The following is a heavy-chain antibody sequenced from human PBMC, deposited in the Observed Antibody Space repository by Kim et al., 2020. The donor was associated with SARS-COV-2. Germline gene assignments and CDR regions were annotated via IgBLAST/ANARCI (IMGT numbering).Heavy chain of an antibody. Sequence: SETLSLTCAVYGGSFSGYYWSWIRQPPGKGLEWIGEINHSGSTNYNPSLKSRVTISVDTSKNQFSLKLSSVTAADTAVYYCAIIPYYYGSGSYYPRDYWGQGTLVTVSS. CDR2: INHSGST. V-gene: IGHV4-34*01. D-gene: IGHD3-10*01. J-gene: IGHJ4*02. CDR1: GGSFSGYY. CDR3: AIIPYYYGSGSYYPRDY.